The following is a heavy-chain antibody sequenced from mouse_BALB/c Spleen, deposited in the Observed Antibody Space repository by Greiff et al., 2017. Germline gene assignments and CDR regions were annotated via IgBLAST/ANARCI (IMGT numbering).Heavy chain of an antibody. D-gene: IGHD1-1*01. V-gene: IGHV5-12-1*01. CDR3: ARRGITTVVEGGWFAY. J-gene: IGHJ3*01. CDR1: GFAFSSYD. Sequence: EVHLVESGGGLVKPGGSLKLSCAASGFAFSSYDMSWVRQTPEKRLEWVAYISSDGGSTYYPDTVKGRFTISRDNAKNTLYLQMSSLKSEDTAMYYCARRGITTVVEGGWFAYWGQGTLVTVSA. CDR2: ISSDGGST.